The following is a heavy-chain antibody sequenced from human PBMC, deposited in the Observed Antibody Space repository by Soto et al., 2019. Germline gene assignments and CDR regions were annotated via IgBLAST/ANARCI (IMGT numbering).Heavy chain of an antibody. CDR1: GGSFGTYI. V-gene: IGHV1-69*01. Sequence: QVHLGQSGAELQKPGSSVKVSCTASGGSFGTYIISWVRQGPGQGLEWMGGIIPIFGTTTYAQKFQGRVTIAADESSGTADMDLSSLRSGCTALYYCTVRSMGYLDPWGQGTLVAVSS. J-gene: IGHJ4*02. CDR2: IIPIFGTT. CDR3: TVRSMGYLDP. D-gene: IGHD3-10*01.